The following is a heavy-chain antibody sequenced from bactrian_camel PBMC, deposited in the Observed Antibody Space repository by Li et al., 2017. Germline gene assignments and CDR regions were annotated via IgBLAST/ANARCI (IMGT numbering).Heavy chain of an antibody. D-gene: IGHD3*01. CDR2: IGNDGAT. V-gene: IGHV3S57*01. CDR1: GYTSSDYC. J-gene: IGHJ4*01. Sequence: CAASGYTSSDYCMGWYRQVPGKAREAIALIGNDGATKYADSVNGRFIVSQDNAKTTLYLQMNNLKSEDTAVYYCAAVTGCSLVPWLRDPGQKSGPINWGQGTQVTVS. CDR3: AAVTGCSLVPWLRDPGQKSGPIN.